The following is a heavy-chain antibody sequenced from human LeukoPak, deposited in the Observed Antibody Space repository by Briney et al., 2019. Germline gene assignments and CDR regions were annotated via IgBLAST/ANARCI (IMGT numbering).Heavy chain of an antibody. CDR2: VNPNSGGT. D-gene: IGHD3-10*01. V-gene: IGHV1-2*02. CDR1: GYTFIGYY. Sequence: ASVKVSCKGSGYTFIGYYVHWVRQAPGQGLEWMGWVNPNSGGTDYAQKFQGRITMTRETSISTAYMELNSLRSDDTAVYYCARGDMVRGLYYMDVWGRGTTVTVSS. CDR3: ARGDMVRGLYYMDV. J-gene: IGHJ6*03.